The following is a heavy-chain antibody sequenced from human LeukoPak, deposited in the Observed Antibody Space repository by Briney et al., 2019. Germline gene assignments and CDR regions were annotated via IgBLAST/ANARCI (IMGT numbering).Heavy chain of an antibody. Sequence: GGSLRLSCAASGFTFSSYSMNWVRQAPGKGLEWVSSISSSSSYIYYADSVKGRFTISRDNAKNPLYLQMNSLRAEDTAVYYCARALKIDYFDYWGQGTLVTVSS. J-gene: IGHJ4*02. D-gene: IGHD3-16*02. CDR3: ARALKIDYFDY. CDR1: GFTFSSYS. CDR2: ISSSSSYI. V-gene: IGHV3-21*01.